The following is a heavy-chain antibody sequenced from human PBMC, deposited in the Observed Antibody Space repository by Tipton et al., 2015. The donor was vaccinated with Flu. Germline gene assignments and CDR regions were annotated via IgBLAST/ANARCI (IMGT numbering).Heavy chain of an antibody. J-gene: IGHJ2*01. V-gene: IGHV3-48*03. CDR1: GFTFSYYE. Sequence: SLRLSCAASGFTFSYYEMNWVRQAPGKGLEWVAYISSSSNAIYYADSVEGRFTISRDNAKNSLYLQMNSLRAEDTGIYFCARDHPEYVDNPQWYFDLWGRGTLVDVSS. CDR3: ARDHPEYVDNPQWYFDL. CDR2: ISSSSNAI. D-gene: IGHD3-9*01.